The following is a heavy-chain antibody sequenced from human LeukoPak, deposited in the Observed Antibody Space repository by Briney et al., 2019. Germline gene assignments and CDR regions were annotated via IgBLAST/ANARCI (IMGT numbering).Heavy chain of an antibody. D-gene: IGHD1-26*01. CDR2: INHSGSA. CDR3: ASFSGSYYFDY. CDR1: GGPFSGYY. V-gene: IGHV4-34*01. J-gene: IGHJ4*02. Sequence: SETLSLTCAVYGGPFSGYYWSWIRQPPGKGLEWIGEINHSGSANYNPSLKSRVTISVDTSKNQFSLKLSSVTAADTAVYYCASFSGSYYFDYWGQGTLVTVSS.